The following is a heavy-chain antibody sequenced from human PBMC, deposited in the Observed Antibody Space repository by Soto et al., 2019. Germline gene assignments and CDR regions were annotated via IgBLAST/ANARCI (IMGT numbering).Heavy chain of an antibody. J-gene: IGHJ5*02. CDR3: ATSYDSGFDP. Sequence: ASVKVSCKAPADTFTSYYIHWVRQAPGHGLEWMGIINPNGGSTRFAQTFQGRVTMTTDTSTSTAYMELRSLRSDDTAVYYCATSYDSGFDPWGQGTLVTVSS. V-gene: IGHV1-46*01. CDR1: ADTFTSYY. CDR2: INPNGGST. D-gene: IGHD5-12*01.